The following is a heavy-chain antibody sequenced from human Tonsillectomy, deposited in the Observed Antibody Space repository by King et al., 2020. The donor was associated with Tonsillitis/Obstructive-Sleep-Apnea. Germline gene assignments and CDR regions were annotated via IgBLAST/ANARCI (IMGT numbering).Heavy chain of an antibody. D-gene: IGHD3-3*01. CDR1: DGSFSGYY. J-gene: IGHJ5*02. CDR3: ARDEWPQGFDP. V-gene: IGHV4-34*01. CDR2: INRSRSS. Sequence: QVQLQQWGAGLLKPSETLSLTCAVYDGSFSGYYWSWIRQPPGKGLEWIGEINRSRSSNYTPSLKSRVTISLDTSKNQFSLKLSSVTAADTAVYYCARDEWPQGFDPWGQGTLVTVSS.